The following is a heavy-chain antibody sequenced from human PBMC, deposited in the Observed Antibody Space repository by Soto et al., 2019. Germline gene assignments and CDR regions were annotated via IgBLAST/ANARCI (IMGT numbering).Heavy chain of an antibody. D-gene: IGHD2-2*03. CDR2: ISAYNGNT. CDR1: GYTFTSHG. CDR3: ARGRWMLAH. Sequence: QVQLVQSGAEVKKPGASVTVSCKASGYTFTSHGISWVRQAPGQGLEWMGWISAYNGNTNYVQKLQGRVPMTTDTPTSTAYMELRSLRSYDTALYYCARGRWMLAHWGQGTLVTVSS. V-gene: IGHV1-18*01. J-gene: IGHJ4*02.